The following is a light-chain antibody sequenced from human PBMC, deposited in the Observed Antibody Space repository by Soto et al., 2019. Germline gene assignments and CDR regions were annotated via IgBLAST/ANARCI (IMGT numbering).Light chain of an antibody. CDR3: TSYTTSGSVWV. V-gene: IGLV2-14*01. CDR1: SSDIGSYDY. Sequence: SALTQPASVSGSPGQSITISCTGTSSDIGSYDYVSWYQHLHGKAPKVIIYEVNKRPSGISHRFSGSKSVNTASLTISGLQAEDEADYYCTSYTTSGSVWVFGGGTQLTVL. CDR2: EVN. J-gene: IGLJ3*02.